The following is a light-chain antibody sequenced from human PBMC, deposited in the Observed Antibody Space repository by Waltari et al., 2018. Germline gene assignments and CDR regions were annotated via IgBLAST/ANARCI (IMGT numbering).Light chain of an antibody. J-gene: IGKJ4*01. V-gene: IGKV1-5*01. CDR2: DAS. CDR1: QSISSW. Sequence: DIQLTQSPSALSASVGDSVTITCRPSQSISSWLAWYQEKPGKAPKLLIYDASTLESGVPSRFSGSGSGTEFTLTVSSLQPDDFATYYCQQYNNNPTFGGGTKVE. CDR3: QQYNNNPT.